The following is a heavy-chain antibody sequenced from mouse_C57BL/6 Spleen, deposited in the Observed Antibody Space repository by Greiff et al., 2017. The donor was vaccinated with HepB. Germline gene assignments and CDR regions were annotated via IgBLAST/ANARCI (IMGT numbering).Heavy chain of an antibody. J-gene: IGHJ1*03. CDR1: RYAFTNYL. V-gene: IGHV1-54*01. D-gene: IGHD1-1*01. Sequence: VQLQESGAELVRPGTSVKVSCKASRYAFTNYLIEWVKQRPGQGLEWIGVINPGSGGTNYNEKFKGKATLTADKSSSTAYMQLSSLTSEDSAVYFCARFPNYYGSSYAYFDVWGTGTTVTVSS. CDR3: ARFPNYYGSSYAYFDV. CDR2: INPGSGGT.